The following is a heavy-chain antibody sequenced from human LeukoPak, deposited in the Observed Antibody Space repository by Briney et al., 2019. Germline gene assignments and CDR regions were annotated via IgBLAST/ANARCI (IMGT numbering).Heavy chain of an antibody. CDR3: ARDSPFEWAVFGDSFDI. V-gene: IGHV4-59*01. Sequence: PSETLSLTCTVSGISISSYYWSWIRQPPGKGLEWIGYIYYSGSTNYNSSLASRVTISMDTSKRQISLKLSSVTAADTAVYYCARDSPFEWAVFGDSFDIWGQGTVVAVSS. J-gene: IGHJ3*02. CDR1: GISISSYY. D-gene: IGHD3-3*01. CDR2: IYYSGST.